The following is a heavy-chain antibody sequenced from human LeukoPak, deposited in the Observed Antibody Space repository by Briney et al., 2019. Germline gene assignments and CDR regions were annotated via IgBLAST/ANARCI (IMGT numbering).Heavy chain of an antibody. J-gene: IGHJ4*02. V-gene: IGHV4-59*01. CDR1: GGSINSYY. Sequence: SETLSLTCTVSGGSINSYYRGWIRQPPGKGLEWIGYIYISESATYNPSLKSRVTISKDTSKNHFSLTLSSVTAADTAVYYCATDHGGSKIKDWGQGTLVTVSS. D-gene: IGHD5-24*01. CDR3: ATDHGGSKIKD. CDR2: IYISESA.